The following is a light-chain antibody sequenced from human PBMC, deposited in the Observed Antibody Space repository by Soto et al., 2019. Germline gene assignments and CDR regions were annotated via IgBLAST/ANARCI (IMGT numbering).Light chain of an antibody. J-gene: IGLJ1*01. Sequence: QSALTQPASVSGSPGQSITISCTGTSSDVGAYNFVSWYQHHPGRAPKLIIYEVTIRPSGVSNRFSGSKSGTTASLTISGLQAEDEADYYCSSYTTSAPYVFGSGTKVTVL. CDR2: EVT. CDR3: SSYTTSAPYV. CDR1: SSDVGAYNF. V-gene: IGLV2-14*01.